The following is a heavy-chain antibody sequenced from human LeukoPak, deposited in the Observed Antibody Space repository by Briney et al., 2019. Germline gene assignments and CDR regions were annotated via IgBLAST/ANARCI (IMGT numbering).Heavy chain of an antibody. D-gene: IGHD2-2*01. CDR2: INPSGGST. V-gene: IGHV1-46*01. CDR1: GYTFTGYY. CDR3: ARGGPAGDFIVVAPTNNAFDI. J-gene: IGHJ3*02. Sequence: ASVKVSCKASGYTFTGYYMHWVRQAPGQGLEWMGWINPSGGSTSYAQKFQGRVTMTRDTSTTTVYMELSSLRSEDTAVYYCARGGPAGDFIVVAPTNNAFDIWGQGTMVTVSS.